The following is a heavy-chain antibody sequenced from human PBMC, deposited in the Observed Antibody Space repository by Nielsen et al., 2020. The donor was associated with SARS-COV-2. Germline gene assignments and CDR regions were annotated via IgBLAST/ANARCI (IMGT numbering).Heavy chain of an antibody. CDR2: INPNSGGT. V-gene: IGHV1-2*04. CDR1: GYTFTSCY. CDR3: ARGTKDCSSTSCREGAAFDI. Sequence: ASVKVSCKPSGYTFTSCYMHWVRQAPGQGLEWMGWINPNSGGTNYAQKFQGWVTMTRDTSISTAYMELSRLRSDDTAVYYCARGTKDCSSTSCREGAAFDIWGQGTMVTVSS. J-gene: IGHJ3*02. D-gene: IGHD2-2*01.